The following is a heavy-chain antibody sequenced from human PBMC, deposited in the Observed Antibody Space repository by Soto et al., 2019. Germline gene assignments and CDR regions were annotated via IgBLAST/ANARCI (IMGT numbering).Heavy chain of an antibody. CDR2: IIPIFGTA. D-gene: IGHD3-22*01. CDR3: ASFGEYYYDSSGGV. J-gene: IGHJ4*02. Sequence: ASVKVSCKASGGTFSSYAISWVRQAPGQGLEWMGGIIPIFGTANYAQKFQGRVTITADESTSTAYMELSSLRSEDTAVYYCASFGEYYYDSSGGVWGQGTLVTVSS. V-gene: IGHV1-69*13. CDR1: GGTFSSYA.